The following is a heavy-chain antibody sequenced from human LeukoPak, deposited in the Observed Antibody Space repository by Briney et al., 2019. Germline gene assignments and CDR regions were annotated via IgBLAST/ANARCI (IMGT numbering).Heavy chain of an antibody. CDR1: GGSISSSSYY. CDR2: FYYSGTT. Sequence: SDTLSLTCTVSGGSISSSSYYWGWIRQSPGKGLEWIGSFYYSGTTYYNPSLESRVTISDDMSRNRFSLKLTSVTAADTAIYYCARHISDYFYYYLDVWGTGTTVIVSS. CDR3: ARHISDYFYYYLDV. J-gene: IGHJ6*03. V-gene: IGHV4-39*01.